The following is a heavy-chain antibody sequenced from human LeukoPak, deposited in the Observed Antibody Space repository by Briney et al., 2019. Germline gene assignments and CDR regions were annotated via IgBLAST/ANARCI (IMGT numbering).Heavy chain of an antibody. CDR2: MSGRGVST. CDR1: GFTFTNYA. Sequence: GGSLRLSCAASGFTFTNYAMSWVRQAPGKGLEWVSGMSGRGVSTYYADSVKGRFTISSDNSKNTLYLQMNSLRAEDTAKYYCAKDCNGGNFYIDYWGQGTLVTVAS. D-gene: IGHD2-15*01. CDR3: AKDCNGGNFYIDY. J-gene: IGHJ4*02. V-gene: IGHV3-23*01.